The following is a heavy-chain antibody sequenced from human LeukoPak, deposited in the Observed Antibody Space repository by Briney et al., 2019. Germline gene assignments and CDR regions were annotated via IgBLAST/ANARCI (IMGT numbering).Heavy chain of an antibody. D-gene: IGHD3-10*01. V-gene: IGHV4-59*04. CDR3: ARRRTMRGFGAIFDY. CDR2: IYYSGST. Sequence: SETLSLTCTVSGGSISSYYWSWIRQPPGKGLEWIGYIYYSGSTYYNPSLKSRVTMSVDTSKNQFSLKLSSVTAVDTAVYYCARRRTMRGFGAIFDYWGQGTLVTVSS. J-gene: IGHJ4*02. CDR1: GGSISSYY.